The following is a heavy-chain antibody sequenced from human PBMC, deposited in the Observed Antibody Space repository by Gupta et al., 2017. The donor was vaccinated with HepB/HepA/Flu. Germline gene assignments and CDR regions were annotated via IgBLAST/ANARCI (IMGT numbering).Heavy chain of an antibody. J-gene: IGHJ6*02. CDR1: GFTFSSSG. V-gene: IGHV3-33*01. Sequence: QVQLVESGGGVVQPGRSLRLPCAASGFTFSSSGMHWVRQAPGKGLGWVAVIWYDGSNKYYADSVKGRFTISRDNSKNTLYLQMNSLRAEDTAVYYCARDRGGTIFGVVISYYYYGMDVWGQGTTVTVSS. CDR3: ARDRGGTIFGVVISYYYYGMDV. CDR2: IWYDGSNK. D-gene: IGHD3-3*01.